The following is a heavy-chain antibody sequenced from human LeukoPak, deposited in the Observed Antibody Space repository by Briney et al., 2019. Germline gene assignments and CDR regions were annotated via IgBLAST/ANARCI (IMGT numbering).Heavy chain of an antibody. Sequence: GRSLRLSXTASGFTFGDYAMSWFRQAPGKGLEWIGFIRSKAYGGTTEYAASVKGRFTISRDDSKSIAYLQMNSLKTEDTAVYYCTSTASTVTTMGYYFDYWGQGTLVTVSS. CDR3: TSTASTVTTMGYYFDY. V-gene: IGHV3-49*03. CDR1: GFTFGDYA. CDR2: IRSKAYGGTT. J-gene: IGHJ4*02. D-gene: IGHD4-17*01.